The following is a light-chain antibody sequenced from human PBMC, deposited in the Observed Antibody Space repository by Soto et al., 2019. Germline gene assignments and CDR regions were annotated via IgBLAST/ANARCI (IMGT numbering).Light chain of an antibody. CDR1: GSNIGAGYD. Sequence: QSVLTQPPSVSGAPGQRVTISCTGSGSNIGAGYDVHWYQQLPGTAPKLLIFANINRPSGVPDRFSGSKSGTSASLAITGLRAEDEADYSCMSYDSSPSGYVFGTGTKVTVL. CDR2: ANI. J-gene: IGLJ1*01. V-gene: IGLV1-40*01. CDR3: MSYDSSPSGYV.